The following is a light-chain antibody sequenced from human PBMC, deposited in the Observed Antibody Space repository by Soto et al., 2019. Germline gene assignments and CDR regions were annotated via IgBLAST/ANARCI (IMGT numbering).Light chain of an antibody. Sequence: QSALTQPRSVSGSPGQSVTISCTGTSSDVGGYNYVSWYQQHPGKAPKLMIYDVTKRPSGVPDRFSGSKSGNRASLTISGLQAEDEADYYCCSYAGSSTSMFGGGTKLTVL. CDR2: DVT. CDR1: SSDVGGYNY. CDR3: CSYAGSSTSM. V-gene: IGLV2-11*01. J-gene: IGLJ3*02.